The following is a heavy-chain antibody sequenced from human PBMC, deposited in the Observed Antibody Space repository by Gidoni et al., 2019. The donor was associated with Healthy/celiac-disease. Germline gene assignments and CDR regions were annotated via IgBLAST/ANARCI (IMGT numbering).Heavy chain of an antibody. CDR2: ICYSGST. CDR1: GGSISSRSYY. Sequence: QLQLQESGPGMVKPSETLSLTCTVSGGSISSRSYYWGWIRQPPGKGLEWIGSICYSGSTYYNPSLKSRVTISVDTSKNQFSLKLSSVTAADTAVYYCARLQITIFGVVTLNWYFDLWGRGTLVTVSS. V-gene: IGHV4-39*01. D-gene: IGHD3-3*01. J-gene: IGHJ2*01. CDR3: ARLQITIFGVVTLNWYFDL.